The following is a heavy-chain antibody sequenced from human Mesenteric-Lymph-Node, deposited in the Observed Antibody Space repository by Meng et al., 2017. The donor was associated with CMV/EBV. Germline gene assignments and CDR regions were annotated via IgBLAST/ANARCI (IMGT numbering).Heavy chain of an antibody. CDR1: GGTFSSYA. V-gene: IGHV1-69*05. J-gene: IGHJ4*02. Sequence: SCKASGGTFSSYAISWVRQSPGQGLEWMGGIIPIFGTANYAQKFQGRVTITTDESTSTAYMELSSLRSEDTAVYYCARGGAVAGWDYWGQGTLVTVSS. CDR3: ARGGAVAGWDY. CDR2: IIPIFGTA. D-gene: IGHD6-19*01.